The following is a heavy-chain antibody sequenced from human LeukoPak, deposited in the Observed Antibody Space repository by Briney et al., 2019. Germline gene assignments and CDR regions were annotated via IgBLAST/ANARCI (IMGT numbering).Heavy chain of an antibody. J-gene: IGHJ4*02. D-gene: IGHD3-3*02. CDR3: ARPFHKFFDY. V-gene: IGHV3-30-3*01. Sequence: QSGGSLRLSCAASGFTFSSYAMHWVRQAPGKGLEWVAVISYDGNNEYYADSVKGRFTISRDNSKNTLYLQMNSLRTGDTAVYYCARPFHKFFDYWGQGTLVTVSS. CDR2: ISYDGNNE. CDR1: GFTFSSYA.